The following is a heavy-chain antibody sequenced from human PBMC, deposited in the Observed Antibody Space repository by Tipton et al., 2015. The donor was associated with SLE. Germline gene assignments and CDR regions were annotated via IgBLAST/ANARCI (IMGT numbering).Heavy chain of an antibody. CDR2: IYYSGST. CDR3: ARGQMATNYYFDY. J-gene: IGHJ4*02. V-gene: IGHV4-31*03. Sequence: TLSLTCTVSGGSISSGGYYWSWIRQHPGKGLEWIGYIYYSGSTYYNPSPKSRVTISVDTSKNQFSLKLSSVTAADTAVYYCARGQMATNYYFDYWGQGTLVTVSS. D-gene: IGHD5-24*01. CDR1: GGSISSGGYY.